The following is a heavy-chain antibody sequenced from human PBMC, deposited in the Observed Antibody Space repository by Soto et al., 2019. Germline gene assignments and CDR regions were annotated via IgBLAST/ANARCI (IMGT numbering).Heavy chain of an antibody. CDR2: SYYSGST. D-gene: IGHD6-13*01. V-gene: IGHV4-59*13. Sequence: QVQLQASGPGLVKPSETLSLTCTVSGGSIRRYYGSWIRQTPGQGLEWNGYSYYSGSTYYNPSLKRRVTISVDTAKDQFCLKLSSLTAADTAVYYCAGVIAAAGLAAFDIWGQGTMVTVSS. CDR3: AGVIAAAGLAAFDI. CDR1: GGSIRRYY. J-gene: IGHJ3*02.